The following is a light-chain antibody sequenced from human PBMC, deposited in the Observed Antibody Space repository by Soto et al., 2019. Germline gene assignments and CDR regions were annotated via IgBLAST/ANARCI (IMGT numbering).Light chain of an antibody. CDR2: EVT. J-gene: IGLJ2*01. CDR3: SSYTSTTPPVV. CDR1: SSDIGTYDY. V-gene: IGLV2-14*01. Sequence: QSALTQPASVSGSPVQSITISCTGTSSDIGTYDYVSWYQHHPGKAPKLMIYEVTNRPSGVSDRFSGSKSGNTASLTISGLQAEDEADYYCSSYTSTTPPVVFGGGTKLTVL.